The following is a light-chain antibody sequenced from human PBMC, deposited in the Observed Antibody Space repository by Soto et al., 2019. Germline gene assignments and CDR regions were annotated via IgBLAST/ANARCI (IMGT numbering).Light chain of an antibody. CDR3: QQSYSTPIT. Sequence: IQMTQSPSSLYASVRDRVTITCRASQSISSYLNWYQQKPGKAPKLLIYAASNLQSGVPSRFSGRGSGTDFTLTISSLQPEDSATYYCQQSYSTPITFGQGTRLEIK. J-gene: IGKJ5*01. CDR1: QSISSY. V-gene: IGKV1-39*01. CDR2: AAS.